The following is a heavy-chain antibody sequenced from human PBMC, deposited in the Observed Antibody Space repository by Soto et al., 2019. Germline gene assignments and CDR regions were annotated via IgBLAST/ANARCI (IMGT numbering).Heavy chain of an antibody. V-gene: IGHV3-30*18. CDR3: AKDLPYCTNGVCRELYYFDY. D-gene: IGHD2-8*01. J-gene: IGHJ4*02. CDR1: GFTFSSYG. Sequence: LRLSCAASGFTFSSYGMHWVRQAPGKGLEWVAVISYDGSNKYYADSVKGRFTISRDNSKNTLYLQMNSLRAEDTAVYYCAKDLPYCTNGVCRELYYFDYWGQGTLVTVSS. CDR2: ISYDGSNK.